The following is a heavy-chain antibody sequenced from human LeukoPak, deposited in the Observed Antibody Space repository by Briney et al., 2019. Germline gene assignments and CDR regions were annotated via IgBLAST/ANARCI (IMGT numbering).Heavy chain of an antibody. Sequence: SETLSLTCTVSGGSISSSSYYWGWIRQPPGKGLEWIVNIYYTGSTYYNPSLKSRVTISVDTSKNQFSLKLSSVTAADTAVYYCARVSGWETRVFDYWGQGTLVTVSS. J-gene: IGHJ4*02. CDR2: IYYTGST. CDR3: ARVSGWETRVFDY. V-gene: IGHV4-39*07. D-gene: IGHD1-26*01. CDR1: GGSISSSSYY.